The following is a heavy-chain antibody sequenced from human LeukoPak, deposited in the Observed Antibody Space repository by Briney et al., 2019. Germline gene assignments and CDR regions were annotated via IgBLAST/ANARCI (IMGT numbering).Heavy chain of an antibody. J-gene: IGHJ4*02. Sequence: PGGSLRLSCAASGFTFDDYAMHWVRQAPGKGLEWVSGISWNSGSIGYADSVKGRFTISRDNAKNSLYLQMNSLRAEDTALYYCAKDTSNWGDILTGPFDYWGQGTLVTVSS. CDR1: GFTFDDYA. CDR2: ISWNSGSI. D-gene: IGHD3-9*01. V-gene: IGHV3-9*01. CDR3: AKDTSNWGDILTGPFDY.